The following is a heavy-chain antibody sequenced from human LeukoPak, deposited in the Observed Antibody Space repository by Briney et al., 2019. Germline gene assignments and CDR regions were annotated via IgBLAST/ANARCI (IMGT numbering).Heavy chain of an antibody. CDR3: ASFSSSWYGMDV. CDR2: IYNSGST. D-gene: IGHD6-13*01. CDR1: GGSISGYY. J-gene: IGHJ6*04. Sequence: SETLSLTCTVSGGSISGYYWSWIRQPPGKGLEWIGYIYNSGSTNYNPSLKSRVTISVDTSKNQFSLKLSSVTAADTAVYYCASFSSSWYGMDVWGKGTTVTISS. V-gene: IGHV4-59*01.